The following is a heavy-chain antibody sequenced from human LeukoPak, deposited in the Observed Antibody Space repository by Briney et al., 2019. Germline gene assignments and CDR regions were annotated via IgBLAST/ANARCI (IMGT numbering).Heavy chain of an antibody. D-gene: IGHD3-10*01. V-gene: IGHV4-59*01. CDR2: TFDSGST. CDR3: ARVYYGSGSYFDY. CDR1: GVSISSYY. Sequence: SETLSLTCTVSGVSISSYYWSWIRQPPGKGLEWIGYTFDSGSTNHDSSLKNRVTISVDTSNNQFSLRLSAVTAADTAVYYCARVYYGSGSYFDYWGQGTLVTVSS. J-gene: IGHJ4*02.